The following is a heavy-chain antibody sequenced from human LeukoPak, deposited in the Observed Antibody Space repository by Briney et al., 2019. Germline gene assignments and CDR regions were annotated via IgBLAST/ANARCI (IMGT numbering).Heavy chain of an antibody. J-gene: IGHJ4*02. CDR1: GFTFSSYA. D-gene: IGHD3-10*01. V-gene: IGHV3-23*01. Sequence: GGSLRLSCAASGFTFSSYAMNWVRQAPGKGLEWVSAISGSGCCTYCADSVKGRFTTSRDNSKNSLYLKMNSLRAEDTAVYYWAKGGVATVMVRGVIAYFDYWGQGTLVTVSS. CDR2: ISGSGCCT. CDR3: AKGGVATVMVRGVIAYFDY.